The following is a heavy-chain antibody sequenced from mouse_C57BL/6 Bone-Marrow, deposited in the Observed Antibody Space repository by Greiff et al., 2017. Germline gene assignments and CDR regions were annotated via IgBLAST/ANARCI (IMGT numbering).Heavy chain of an antibody. J-gene: IGHJ2*01. CDR2: IYPGDGDT. D-gene: IGHD1-1*01. Sequence: QVQLQQSGAELVKPGASVKISCKASGYAFSSYWMNWVKQRPGKGLEWIGQIYPGDGDTNYNGKFKGKATLTADKSSSTAYMQLSSLTSEDSAVYFCARWVDDSSLFDYWGQGTTLTVSS. CDR3: ARWVDDSSLFDY. CDR1: GYAFSSYW. V-gene: IGHV1-80*01.